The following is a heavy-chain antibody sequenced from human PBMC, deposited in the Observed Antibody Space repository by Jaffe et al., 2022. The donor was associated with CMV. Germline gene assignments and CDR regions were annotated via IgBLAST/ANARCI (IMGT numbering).Heavy chain of an antibody. V-gene: IGHV1-3*01. CDR2: INGGNGNT. Sequence: QVQLVQSGAEVRKPGASVKMSCKASGLTFTGYAMHWVRQAPGQRLEWMGWINGGNGNTKYSQKFQGRVTISRDTSATTAYMDLNSLSSEDTAVYYCTGGRTVGFESWGQGTLVTVSS. J-gene: IGHJ4*02. CDR3: TGGRTVGFES. D-gene: IGHD1-1*01. CDR1: GLTFTGYA.